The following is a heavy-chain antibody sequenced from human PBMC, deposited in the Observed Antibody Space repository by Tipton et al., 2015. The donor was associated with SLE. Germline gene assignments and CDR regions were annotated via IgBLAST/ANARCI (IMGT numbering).Heavy chain of an antibody. CDR3: ARGGGDSDSCQDFDR. Sequence: LVKPTETLSLTCSVSGASISTYYWGWIRQAPGRGLEWVGCMRHSGITNYNPSLKSRVTMSVDTSKNQLSLNLNSVTAADTAVYYCARGGGDSDSCQDFDRWGQGTLVTVSS. V-gene: IGHV4-59*01. CDR1: GASISTYY. D-gene: IGHD2-21*02. CDR2: MRHSGIT. J-gene: IGHJ4*02.